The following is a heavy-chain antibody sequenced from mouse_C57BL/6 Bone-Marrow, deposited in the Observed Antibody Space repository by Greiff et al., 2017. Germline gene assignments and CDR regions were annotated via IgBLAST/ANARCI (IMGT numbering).Heavy chain of an antibody. J-gene: IGHJ3*01. CDR2: INPSTGGT. V-gene: IGHV1-42*01. CDR1: GYSFTGYY. CDR3: ASHWFAY. Sequence: EVKLQESGPELVKPGASVKISCKASGYSFTGYYMNWVKQSPEKSLEWIGEINPSTGGTTYNQKFKAKATLTVDKSSSTAYMQLKSLTSEDSAVYYCASHWFAYWGQGTLVTVSA.